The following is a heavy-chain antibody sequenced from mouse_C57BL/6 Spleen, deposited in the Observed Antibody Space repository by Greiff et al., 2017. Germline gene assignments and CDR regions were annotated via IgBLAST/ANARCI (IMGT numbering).Heavy chain of an antibody. J-gene: IGHJ2*01. V-gene: IGHV1-82*01. CDR3: ARSRIYYGSSYGY. CDR1: GYAFSSSW. D-gene: IGHD1-1*01. Sequence: QVQLKQSGPELVKPGASVKISCKASGYAFSSSWMNWVKQRPGKGLEWIGRIYPGDGDTNYNGKFKGKATLTADKSSSTAYMQLSSLTSEDSAVYFCARSRIYYGSSYGYWGQGTTLTVSS. CDR2: IYPGDGDT.